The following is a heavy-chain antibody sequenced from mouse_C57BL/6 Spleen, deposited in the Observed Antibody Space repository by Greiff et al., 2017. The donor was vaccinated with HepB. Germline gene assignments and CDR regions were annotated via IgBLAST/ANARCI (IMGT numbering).Heavy chain of an antibody. CDR2: IHPNSGST. CDR1: GYTFTSYW. CDR3: AREGLLPLDY. Sequence: VQLQQSGAELVKPGASVKLSCKASGYTFTSYWMHWVKQRPGQGLEWIGMIHPNSGSTNYNEKFKSKATLTVDKSSSTAYMQLSSLTSEDSAVYYCAREGLLPLDYWGQGTTLTVSS. V-gene: IGHV1-64*01. D-gene: IGHD2-3*01. J-gene: IGHJ2*01.